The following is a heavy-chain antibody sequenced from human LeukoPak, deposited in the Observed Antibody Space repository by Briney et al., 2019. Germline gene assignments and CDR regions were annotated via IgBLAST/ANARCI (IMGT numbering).Heavy chain of an antibody. CDR3: AKMSIAAAGREPFDY. CDR2: ISYDGSNK. CDR1: GFTFSSYG. V-gene: IGHV3-30*18. Sequence: PGGSLRLSCAASGFTFSSYGMHWVRQAPGKGLEWVAVISYDGSNKYYADSVKGRFTISRDNSRNTLYLQMNGLRAEDTAVYYCAKMSIAAAGREPFDYWGQGTLVTVSS. D-gene: IGHD6-13*01. J-gene: IGHJ4*02.